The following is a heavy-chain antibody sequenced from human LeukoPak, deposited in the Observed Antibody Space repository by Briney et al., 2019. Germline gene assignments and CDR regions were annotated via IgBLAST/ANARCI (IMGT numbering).Heavy chain of an antibody. CDR3: AKTRIVATALSYFDY. J-gene: IGHJ4*02. Sequence: ASVKISCKVSGYTFTDYYMHWVQQAPGKGLEWMGLVDPEDGETIYAEKFQGRVTITADTSTDTAYMELSSLRSEDTAVYYCAKTRIVATALSYFDYWGQGTLVTVSS. CDR2: VDPEDGET. V-gene: IGHV1-69-2*01. CDR1: GYTFTDYY. D-gene: IGHD5-12*01.